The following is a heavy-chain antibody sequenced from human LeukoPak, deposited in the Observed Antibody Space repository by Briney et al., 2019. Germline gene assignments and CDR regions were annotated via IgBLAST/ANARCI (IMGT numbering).Heavy chain of an antibody. CDR2: IYHSGST. CDR3: ARSYSSGWYNY. V-gene: IGHV4-30-2*02. Sequence: PSETLSLTCAVSGGSISSGGSSWSWIRQPPGKGLEWIGYIYHSGSTNYNPSLKSRVTISVDTSKNQFSLKLSSVTAADTAVYYCARSYSSGWYNYWGQGTLVTVSS. D-gene: IGHD6-19*01. J-gene: IGHJ4*02. CDR1: GGSISSGGSS.